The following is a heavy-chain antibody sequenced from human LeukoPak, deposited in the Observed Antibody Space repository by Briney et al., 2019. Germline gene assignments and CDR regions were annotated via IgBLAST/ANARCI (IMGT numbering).Heavy chain of an antibody. V-gene: IGHV3-23*01. Sequence: PGGSLRLSCAASGFTFSSHGMNWVRQAPGKGLEWVSSISPNGVITYYADSVKGRFTISRDNSKGTVSLQMNSLRPEDTAVYYCAKDDAWLQYGDWGRGTLVTVSS. D-gene: IGHD5-24*01. J-gene: IGHJ4*02. CDR2: ISPNGVIT. CDR1: GFTFSSHG. CDR3: AKDDAWLQYGD.